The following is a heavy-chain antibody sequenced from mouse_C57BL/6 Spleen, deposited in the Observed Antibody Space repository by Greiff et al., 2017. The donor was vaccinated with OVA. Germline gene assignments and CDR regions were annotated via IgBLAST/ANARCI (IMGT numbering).Heavy chain of an antibody. CDR2: IYPGSGST. V-gene: IGHV1-55*01. D-gene: IGHD2-5*01. CDR3: AREGVYSNYVFDY. Sequence: VQLQQPGAELVKPGASVKMSCKASGYTFTSYWITWVKQRPGQGLEWIGDIYPGSGSTNYNEKFKSKATLTVDTSSSTAYMQLSSLTSEDSAVYYGAREGVYSNYVFDYWGQGTTLTVSS. CDR1: GYTFTSYW. J-gene: IGHJ2*01.